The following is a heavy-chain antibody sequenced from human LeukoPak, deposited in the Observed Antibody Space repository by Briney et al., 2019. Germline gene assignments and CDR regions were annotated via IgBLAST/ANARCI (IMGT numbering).Heavy chain of an antibody. D-gene: IGHD3-10*01. CDR1: GFTVSSNY. Sequence: GGSLRLSCAASGFTVSSNYMSWVRQAPGKGLEWVSVIYSGGYTYYADSVKDRFTISRDNSKNTLYLQMNSLRAEDTAVYYCAKDNHGSGVYYYGMDVWGQGTTVTVSS. J-gene: IGHJ6*02. CDR3: AKDNHGSGVYYYGMDV. CDR2: IYSGGYT. V-gene: IGHV3-53*01.